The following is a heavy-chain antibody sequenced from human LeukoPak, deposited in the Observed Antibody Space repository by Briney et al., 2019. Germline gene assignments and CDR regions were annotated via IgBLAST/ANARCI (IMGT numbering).Heavy chain of an antibody. CDR2: IYHSGST. CDR3: ARAPGHLYSSRIRYFDL. CDR1: GGSISSGGYS. D-gene: IGHD6-13*01. V-gene: IGHV4-30-2*01. Sequence: PSQTLSLTCAVSGGSISSGGYSWSWIRQPPGKGLEWIGYIYHSGSTYYNPSLKSRVTISVDRSKNQFSLKLSSVTAADTAVYYCARAPGHLYSSRIRYFDLWGRGTLVTVSS. J-gene: IGHJ2*01.